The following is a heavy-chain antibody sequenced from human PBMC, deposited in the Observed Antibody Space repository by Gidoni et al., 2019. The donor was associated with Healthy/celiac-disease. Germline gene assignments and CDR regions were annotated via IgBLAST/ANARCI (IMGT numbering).Heavy chain of an antibody. CDR3: ARDGYSSGPYDY. Sequence: EVQLVESGGGLVQPGGSLGLSWSASGFTFSSYSMNWVRQAPGKRLEWVSYISSSSSTIYYADSVKGRFTISRDNAKNSLYLQMNSLRDEDTAVYYCARDGYSSGPYDYWGQGTLVTVSS. V-gene: IGHV3-48*02. J-gene: IGHJ4*02. CDR2: ISSSSSTI. CDR1: GFTFSSYS. D-gene: IGHD6-19*01.